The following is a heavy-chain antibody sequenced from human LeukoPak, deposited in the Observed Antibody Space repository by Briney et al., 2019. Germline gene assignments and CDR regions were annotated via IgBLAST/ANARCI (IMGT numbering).Heavy chain of an antibody. CDR2: IIPIFGTA. CDR3: ARDRERWFDP. J-gene: IGHJ5*02. CDR1: GGTFSSYA. V-gene: IGHV1-69*13. Sequence: GASVKVSCKASGGTFSSYAISWVRQAPGQGLEWMGGIIPIFGTANYAQKFQGRVTITADESTSTAYMELSSLRSGDTAVYYCARDRERWFDPWGQGTLVTVSS.